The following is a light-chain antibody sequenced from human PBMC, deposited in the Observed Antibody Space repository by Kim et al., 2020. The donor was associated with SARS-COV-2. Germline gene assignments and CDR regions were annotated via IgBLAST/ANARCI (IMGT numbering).Light chain of an antibody. J-gene: IGLJ1*01. V-gene: IGLV1-40*01. CDR1: SSNIGSGHD. CDR2: GDN. CDR3: RSYDSSLSAYV. Sequence: RVTISCTGGSSNIGSGHDVQWYQQLPGSAPSLLTFGDNNRPSGVPDRFSGSRSGSSASLAITGLQTDDEADYYCRSYDSSLSAYVFGSGTKVTVL.